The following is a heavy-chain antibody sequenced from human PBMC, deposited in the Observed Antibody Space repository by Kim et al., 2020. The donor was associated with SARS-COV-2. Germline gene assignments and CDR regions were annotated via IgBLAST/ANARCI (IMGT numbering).Heavy chain of an antibody. CDR3: ARDSAGYFKGLDV. Sequence: YADSVKGRFTISRDNSKNTLYLQMNSLRAEDTAVYYCARDSAGYFKGLDVWGQGTTVTVSS. J-gene: IGHJ6*02. V-gene: IGHV3-30*07. D-gene: IGHD3-9*01.